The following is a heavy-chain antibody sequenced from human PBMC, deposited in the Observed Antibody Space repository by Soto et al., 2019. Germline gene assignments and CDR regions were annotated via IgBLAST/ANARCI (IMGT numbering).Heavy chain of an antibody. Sequence: QVQLVESGGGVVQPGRSLRLSCAASGFTFSSYGMHWVRQATGKGMEWVAVIWYDGSNKYYADYVKGRFTISRDNSKNTLYLQMNSLRAEDTAVYYFARDYLVVPHRVIDYWGQGTLVTVSS. CDR3: ARDYLVVPHRVIDY. D-gene: IGHD2-2*01. CDR1: GFTFSSYG. V-gene: IGHV3-33*01. J-gene: IGHJ4*02. CDR2: IWYDGSNK.